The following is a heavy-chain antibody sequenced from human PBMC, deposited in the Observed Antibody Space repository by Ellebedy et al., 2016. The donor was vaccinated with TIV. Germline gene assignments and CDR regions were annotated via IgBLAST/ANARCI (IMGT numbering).Heavy chain of an antibody. CDR2: ITSGSSTI. J-gene: IGHJ4*02. V-gene: IGHV3-48*01. CDR3: ARENELVGASFDY. D-gene: IGHD1-26*01. CDR1: GFNLSTYS. Sequence: GESLKISCAASGFNLSTYSMNWVRQAPGKGLEWVSYITSGSSTIKYADSVKGRFTISRDNSNNTLYLQMNSLRAEDTAMYYCARENELVGASFDYWGQGTLVTVSS.